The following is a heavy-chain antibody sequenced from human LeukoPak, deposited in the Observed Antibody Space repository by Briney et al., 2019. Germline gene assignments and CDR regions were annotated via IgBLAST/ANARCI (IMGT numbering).Heavy chain of an antibody. V-gene: IGHV3-74*01. J-gene: IGHJ4*02. Sequence: GWSLRLSCAASGFTFSSYWMHLVRQAPGKGLVWVSRINSDGSSTSYADSVKGRFTISRDNAKNTLYLQMNSLRAEDTAEYYCATTYYYDSSGYDPPGVFDYWGQGTLVTVSS. CDR2: INSDGSST. CDR3: ATTYYYDSSGYDPPGVFDY. CDR1: GFTFSSYW. D-gene: IGHD3-22*01.